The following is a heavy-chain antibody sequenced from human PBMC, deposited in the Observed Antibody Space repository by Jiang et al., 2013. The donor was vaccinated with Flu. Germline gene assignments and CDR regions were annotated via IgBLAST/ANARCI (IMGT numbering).Heavy chain of an antibody. CDR1: GDSVSSKSAA. V-gene: IGHV6-1*01. CDR3: ARASTVLIAVAATFDY. Sequence: SLTCAISGDSVSSKSAAWNWIRQSPSRGLEWLGRTYYRSKWYDDYAVSVQSRITINPDTSKNQFSLQLNSVTPEDTAIYYCARASTVLIAVAATFDYWGQGTLVTVSS. J-gene: IGHJ4*02. CDR2: TYYRSKWYD. D-gene: IGHD6-19*01.